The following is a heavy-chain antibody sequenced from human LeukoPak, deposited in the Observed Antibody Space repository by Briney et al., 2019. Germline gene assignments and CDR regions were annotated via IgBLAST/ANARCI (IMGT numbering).Heavy chain of an antibody. D-gene: IGHD7-27*01. CDR3: VRGLSGVSSWYFDL. CDR1: GFAISSNY. Sequence: GGSLRLSCAASGFAISSNYLSWVRQAPGKGLVWISALHSGGHTFYADSVRGRFTISRDISKNTLYLQMNDLGAEDTALYYCVRGLSGVSSWYFDLWGRGTLVSVSS. V-gene: IGHV3-53*01. J-gene: IGHJ2*01. CDR2: LHSGGHT.